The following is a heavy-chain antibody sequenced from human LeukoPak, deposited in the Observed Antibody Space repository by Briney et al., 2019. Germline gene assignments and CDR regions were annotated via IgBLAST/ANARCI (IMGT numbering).Heavy chain of an antibody. J-gene: IGHJ1*01. D-gene: IGHD6-19*01. CDR2: IYHSGST. Sequence: PSETLSLTCAVSGGSISSDNWWSWVRQPPGKGLEWIGEIYHSGSTNYNPSLQSRVTISVDKSNNHFSLRLTSVTAAGTAVYYCATNGWYCLDHWGQGALVTVSS. CDR1: GGSISSDNW. V-gene: IGHV4-4*02. CDR3: ATNGWYCLDH.